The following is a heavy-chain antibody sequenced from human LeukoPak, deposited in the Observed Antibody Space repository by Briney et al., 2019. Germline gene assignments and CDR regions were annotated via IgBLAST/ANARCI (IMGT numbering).Heavy chain of an antibody. CDR3: ASGSGYGANWFDS. Sequence: GESLKISCKDSGHSFTSYWIGWVRQMPGIGLEWMGIIYPGDSDTRYSPSIQGQVTISADKSISTAYLQWSSLKASDTAVYYCASGSGYGANWFDSWRQGTLVTVSS. CDR2: IYPGDSDT. J-gene: IGHJ5*01. CDR1: GHSFTSYW. V-gene: IGHV5-51*01. D-gene: IGHD5-12*01.